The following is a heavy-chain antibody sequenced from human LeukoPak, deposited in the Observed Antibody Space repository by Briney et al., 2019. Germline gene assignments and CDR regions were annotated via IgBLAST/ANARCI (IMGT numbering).Heavy chain of an antibody. J-gene: IGHJ6*03. V-gene: IGHV1-46*01. CDR2: INPSGGST. Sequence: GASVKVSCKASGYTFTSYYMHWVRQAPGQGLEWMGIINPSGGSTSYTQKFQGRVTMTRDTSTSTVYMELSSLRSEDTAVYYCARGYSYGSVFWDYYYYMDVWGKGTTVTISS. CDR1: GYTFTSYY. D-gene: IGHD5-18*01. CDR3: ARGYSYGSVFWDYYYYMDV.